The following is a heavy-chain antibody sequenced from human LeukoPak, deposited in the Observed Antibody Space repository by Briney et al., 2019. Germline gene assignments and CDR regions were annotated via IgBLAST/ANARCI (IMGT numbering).Heavy chain of an antibody. CDR2: ISGSGGST. Sequence: GGTLRLSCAASGFTFSSHGMNWVRQAPGKGLEWVSAISGSGGSTYYADSVKGRFTISRDNSKNTLYLQMNSLRAEDTAVYYCAKADSSSVVTRKYYFDYWGQGTLVTVSS. D-gene: IGHD6-6*01. CDR1: GFTFSSHG. V-gene: IGHV3-23*01. CDR3: AKADSSSVVTRKYYFDY. J-gene: IGHJ4*02.